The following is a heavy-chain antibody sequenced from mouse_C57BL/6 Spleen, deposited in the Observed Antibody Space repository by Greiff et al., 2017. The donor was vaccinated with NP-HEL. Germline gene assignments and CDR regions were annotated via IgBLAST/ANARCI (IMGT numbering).Heavy chain of an antibody. D-gene: IGHD2-5*01. CDR1: GYTFTDYE. CDR2: IDPETGGT. CDR3: TRGDSNYDAMDY. Sequence: VQLQQSGAELLRPGASVTLSCKASGYTFTDYEMHWVKQTPVHGLEWIGAIDPETGGTAYNQKFKGKAILTADKSSSTAYMELRSLTSEDSAVYYCTRGDSNYDAMDYWGQGTSVTVSS. V-gene: IGHV1-15*01. J-gene: IGHJ4*01.